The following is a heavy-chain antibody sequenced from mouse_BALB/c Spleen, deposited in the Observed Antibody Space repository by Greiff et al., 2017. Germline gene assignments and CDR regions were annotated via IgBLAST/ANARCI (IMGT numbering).Heavy chain of an antibody. J-gene: IGHJ3*01. Sequence: EVMLVESGGDLVKPGGSLKLSCAASGFTFSSYGMSWVRQTPDKRLEWVATISSGGSYTYYPDSVKGRFTISRDNAKNTLYLQMSSLKSEDTAMYYCARPGDYDRRAWFAYWGQGTLVTVSA. D-gene: IGHD2-4*01. V-gene: IGHV5-6*02. CDR2: ISSGGSYT. CDR3: ARPGDYDRRAWFAY. CDR1: GFTFSSYG.